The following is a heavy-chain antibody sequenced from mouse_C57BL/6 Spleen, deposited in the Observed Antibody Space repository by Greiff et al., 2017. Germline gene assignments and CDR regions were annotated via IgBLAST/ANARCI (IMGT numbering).Heavy chain of an antibody. CDR3: ARRGLTGFDY. J-gene: IGHJ2*01. D-gene: IGHD4-1*01. CDR2: IYPRSGNT. Sequence: QVQLQQSGAELARPGASVKLSCKASGYTFTSYGISWVKQRTGQGLEWSGEIYPRSGNTYYNEKFKGKATLTADKSSSTAYMELRSLTSEDSAVYFCARRGLTGFDYWGQGTTLTVSS. V-gene: IGHV1-81*01. CDR1: GYTFTSYG.